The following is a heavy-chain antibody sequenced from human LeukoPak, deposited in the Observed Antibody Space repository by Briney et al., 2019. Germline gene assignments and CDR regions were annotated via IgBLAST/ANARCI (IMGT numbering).Heavy chain of an antibody. CDR3: ARDKTVAGYYFDY. D-gene: IGHD6-19*01. CDR1: GFTFSSYG. V-gene: IGHV3-33*08. CDR2: IWYDGSNK. J-gene: IGHJ4*02. Sequence: GGSLRLSCAASGFTFSSYGMHRVRQAPGKGLEWVAVIWYDGSNKYYADSVKGRFTISRDNSKNTLYLQMNSLRAEDTAVYYCARDKTVAGYYFDYWGQGTLVTVSS.